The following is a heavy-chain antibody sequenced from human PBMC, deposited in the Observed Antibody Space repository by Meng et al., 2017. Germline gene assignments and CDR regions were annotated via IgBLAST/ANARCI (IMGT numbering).Heavy chain of an antibody. V-gene: IGHV2-5*01. Sequence: SGSTLVTPTQTLTLTCTFSGFSLSTSGVGVGWSRQPPGKALEWLALIYWNDDKRYSPSLKSRPTITKDTSKNQVVLTMTNMDPVDTATYCFTHSHAGYVHADYWGQGTLVTVSS. CDR1: GFSLSTSGVG. J-gene: IGHJ4*02. CDR3: THSHAGYVHADY. CDR2: IYWNDDK. D-gene: IGHD5-12*01.